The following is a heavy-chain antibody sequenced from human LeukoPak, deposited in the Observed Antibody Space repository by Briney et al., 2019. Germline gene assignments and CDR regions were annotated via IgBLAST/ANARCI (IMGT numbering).Heavy chain of an antibody. D-gene: IGHD2-2*01. CDR3: ARAENAIVVVPASGDY. CDR1: GYTFTGYY. J-gene: IGHJ4*02. CDR2: INPNSGGT. V-gene: IGHV1-2*02. Sequence: ASVKVSCKASGYTFTGYYMHWVRQAPGQGLEWMGWINPNSGGTNYAQKFQGRVTMTRDTSISTAYMEPSRLRSDDTAVYYCARAENAIVVVPASGDYWGQGTLVTVSS.